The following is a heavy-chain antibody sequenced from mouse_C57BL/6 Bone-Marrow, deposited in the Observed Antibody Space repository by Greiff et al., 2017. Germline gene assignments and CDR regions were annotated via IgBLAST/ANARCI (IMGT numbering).Heavy chain of an antibody. D-gene: IGHD1-1*01. Sequence: QVHVKQSGAELARPGASVKLSCKASGYTFTSYGISWVKQRTGQGLEWIGEIYPRSGNTYYNEKFKGKATLTANKSSSTAYMELRSLTSEDSAVYFCARPYYYGSSYDYFDYWGQGTTLTVSS. J-gene: IGHJ2*01. V-gene: IGHV1-81*01. CDR2: IYPRSGNT. CDR1: GYTFTSYG. CDR3: ARPYYYGSSYDYFDY.